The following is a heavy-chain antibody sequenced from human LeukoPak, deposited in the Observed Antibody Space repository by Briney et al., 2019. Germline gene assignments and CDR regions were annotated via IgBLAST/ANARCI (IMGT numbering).Heavy chain of an antibody. D-gene: IGHD3-3*02. CDR3: ARVYSDFWSGSSYYYYMDV. Sequence: PSETLSLTCTVSGGSISSSSYYWGWIRQPPGKGLEWTGSIDHSGSTYYNPSLKSRVTISVDTSKNQFSLKLSSVTAADTAVYYCARVYSDFWSGSSYYYYMDVWGKGTTVTVSS. CDR2: IDHSGST. J-gene: IGHJ6*03. V-gene: IGHV4-39*07. CDR1: GGSISSSSYY.